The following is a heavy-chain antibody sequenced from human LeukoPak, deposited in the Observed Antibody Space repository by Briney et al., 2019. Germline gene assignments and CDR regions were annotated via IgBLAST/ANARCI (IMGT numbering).Heavy chain of an antibody. Sequence: PGGSLRLSCAASGFTLSDHYIDWVCQAPGKGLEWVGRSRNEANAYTTDYAASVKGRFTISRDDSKNSLYLQMNSLKTEDTAVYYCARVNGVYWYFDLWGRGTLVTVSS. J-gene: IGHJ2*01. CDR2: SRNEANAYTT. CDR1: GFTLSDHY. V-gene: IGHV3-72*01. CDR3: ARVNGVYWYFDL. D-gene: IGHD3-10*01.